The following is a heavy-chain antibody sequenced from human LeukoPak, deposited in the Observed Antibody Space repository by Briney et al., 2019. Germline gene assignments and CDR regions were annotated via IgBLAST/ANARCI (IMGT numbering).Heavy chain of an antibody. CDR1: GYTFTNYD. CDR2: MNPKSGNT. Sequence: ASVKVSCKASGYTFTNYDIHWVRQATGQGLEWMGWMNPKSGNTDYAQRFQGRVTMTRNTSITTAYMDLRSLKSDDTAIYYCTRGRGFLEGLAVWGQGTTVTVFS. V-gene: IGHV1-8*01. J-gene: IGHJ6*02. CDR3: TRGRGFLEGLAV. D-gene: IGHD3-3*01.